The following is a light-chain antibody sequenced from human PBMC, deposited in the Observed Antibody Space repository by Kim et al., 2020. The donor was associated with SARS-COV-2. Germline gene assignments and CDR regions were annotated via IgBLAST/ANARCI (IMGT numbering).Light chain of an antibody. CDR3: LQYDNLPYI. J-gene: IGKJ2*01. CDR2: DAS. CDR1: QDIKYY. V-gene: IGKV1-33*01. Sequence: ASVGDRVTITCQASQDIKYYLNWYQQKPESAPKVLIYDASSLESEVPSRFSGSGSGTHFSFTITGLQPEDVATYYCLQYDNLPYIFGQGTKVDIK.